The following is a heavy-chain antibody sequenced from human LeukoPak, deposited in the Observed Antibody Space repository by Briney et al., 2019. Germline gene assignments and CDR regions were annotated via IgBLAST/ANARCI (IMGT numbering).Heavy chain of an antibody. CDR1: GYTFTSYY. Sequence: ASVKVSCKASGYTFTSYYMRWVRQAPGQGLEWMGIINPSGGSTSYAQKFQGRVTMTRDTSTSTVYMELSSLRSEDTAVYYCARDPQLIRFLEWLPNLLTFDYWGQGTLVTVSS. V-gene: IGHV1-46*01. D-gene: IGHD3-3*01. CDR2: INPSGGST. CDR3: ARDPQLIRFLEWLPNLLTFDY. J-gene: IGHJ4*02.